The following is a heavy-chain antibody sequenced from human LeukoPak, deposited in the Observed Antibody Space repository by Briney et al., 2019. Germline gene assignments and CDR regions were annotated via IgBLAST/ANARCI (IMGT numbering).Heavy chain of an antibody. Sequence: ASVKVSCKASGGTFSSYAISWVRQAPGQGLEWMGGIIPIFGTANYAQKFQGRVTITTDESTSTAYTELSSLRSEDTAVYYCARDRRAGYSSSWYLLAAFDIWGQGTMVTVSS. CDR3: ARDRRAGYSSSWYLLAAFDI. CDR2: IIPIFGTA. J-gene: IGHJ3*02. V-gene: IGHV1-69*05. D-gene: IGHD6-13*01. CDR1: GGTFSSYA.